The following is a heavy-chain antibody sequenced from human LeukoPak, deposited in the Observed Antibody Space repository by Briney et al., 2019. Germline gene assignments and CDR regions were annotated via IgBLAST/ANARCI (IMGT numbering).Heavy chain of an antibody. CDR2: IKSKTDGGTT. CDR1: GFTFSNAW. D-gene: IGHD1-1*01. J-gene: IGHJ4*02. V-gene: IGHV3-15*01. Sequence: GGSLRLSCAASGFTFSNAWMSWVRQAPGKGLEWVGRIKSKTDGGTTDYAAPVKGRFTISRDDSKNTLYLQMSSLKTEDTAVYYCTTDRRPRDDPNYDYWGQGTLVIVSS. CDR3: TTDRRPRDDPNYDY.